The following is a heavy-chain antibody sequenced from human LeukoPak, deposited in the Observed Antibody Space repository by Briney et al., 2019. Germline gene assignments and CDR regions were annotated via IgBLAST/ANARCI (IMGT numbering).Heavy chain of an antibody. CDR1: GFTFSSYA. D-gene: IGHD4-17*01. CDR3: AKVGDYGDYLIDY. Sequence: GGSLRLSCAASGFTFSSYAMHWVRQAPGRGLEWVAVMSYDGSNKYYGDSVKGRFTISRDNSKNTLYLQMNSLRAEDTAVYYCAKVGDYGDYLIDYWGQGTLVTVSS. V-gene: IGHV3-30*04. J-gene: IGHJ4*02. CDR2: MSYDGSNK.